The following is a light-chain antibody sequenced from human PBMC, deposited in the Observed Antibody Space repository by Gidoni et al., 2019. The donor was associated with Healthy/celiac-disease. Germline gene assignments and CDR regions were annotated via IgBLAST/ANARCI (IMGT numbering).Light chain of an antibody. CDR1: QSVRSN. V-gene: IGKV3-15*01. CDR2: GAS. J-gene: IGKJ1*01. CDR3: QQYNNWPPWT. Sequence: EIVMTQSPATLSVSPGESATLSCRASQSVRSNLAWYQQKPGQAPRLLIYGASTRATGIPARFSGSGSGTEFTLTISSLQSEDCAVYYCQQYNNWPPWTFGQGTKVEIK.